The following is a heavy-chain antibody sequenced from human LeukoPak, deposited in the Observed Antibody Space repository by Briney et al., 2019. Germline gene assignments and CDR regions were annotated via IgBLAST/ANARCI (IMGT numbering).Heavy chain of an antibody. CDR1: EFTFSSYW. CDR3: ARDLAWGGY. J-gene: IGHJ4*02. Sequence: GGSLRLSCAASEFTFSSYWMSWVRQAPGKGLEWVANIKQDGGQIYYLESVKGRFTVSRDNAKNSLYLQMNSLRAEDTAVYYCARDLAWGGYWGQGTLVTVSS. D-gene: IGHD7-27*01. V-gene: IGHV3-7*01. CDR2: IKQDGGQI.